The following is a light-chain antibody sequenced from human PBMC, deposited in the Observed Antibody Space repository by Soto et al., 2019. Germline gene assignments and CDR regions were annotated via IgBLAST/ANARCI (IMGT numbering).Light chain of an antibody. J-gene: IGKJ1*01. CDR3: QQYHKPPPD. V-gene: IGKV4-1*01. Sequence: DIVMTQSPDSLAVSLGERAGINCKSSQSILYSPNNKNYLAWYQQKPGQPPKLLIYWASTRESGVPDRFSGSRCWTEYTLTIRSRPAEDVAVYYFQQYHKPPPDVGQETKLEIK. CDR1: QSILYSPNNKNY. CDR2: WAS.